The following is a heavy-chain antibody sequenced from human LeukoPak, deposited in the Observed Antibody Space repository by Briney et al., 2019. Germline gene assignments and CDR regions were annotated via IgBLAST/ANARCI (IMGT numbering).Heavy chain of an antibody. J-gene: IGHJ5*02. CDR3: AKQGSIAVYNWFDP. V-gene: IGHV3-23*01. D-gene: IGHD6-6*01. Sequence: GASLRLSCAASGFTFSSYAMSWVRPAPGKGLEWVSAISGSGGSTYYADSVKGRFTISRDKSKNTLYLQMNSLRAEDTAVYYCAKQGSIAVYNWFDPWGQGTLVTVSS. CDR1: GFTFSSYA. CDR2: ISGSGGST.